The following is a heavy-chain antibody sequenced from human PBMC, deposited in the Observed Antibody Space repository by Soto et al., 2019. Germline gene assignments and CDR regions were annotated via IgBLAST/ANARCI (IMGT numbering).Heavy chain of an antibody. D-gene: IGHD6-19*01. CDR3: ASSVAVTGYYYYYYGMDF. J-gene: IGHJ6*02. Sequence: ASVKVSCKASGYTFTSYDINWVRQATGQGLELMGWMNPNSGNTGYAQKFHGRVTMTRNTSICTAYMELSSLRSEDPAVYYCASSVAVTGYYYYYYGMDFWGQVTTVTVSS. CDR1: GYTFTSYD. V-gene: IGHV1-8*01. CDR2: MNPNSGNT.